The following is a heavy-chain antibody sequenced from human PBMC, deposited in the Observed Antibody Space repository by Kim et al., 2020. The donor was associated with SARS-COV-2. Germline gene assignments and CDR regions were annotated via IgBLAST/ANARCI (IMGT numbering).Heavy chain of an antibody. CDR1: GYTFTSYG. J-gene: IGHJ4*02. CDR3: ARNKIVEMATNGFDY. Sequence: ASVKVSCKASGYTFTSYGISWVRQAPGQGLEWMGWISAYNGNTNYAQKLQGRVTMTTDTSTSTAYMELRSLRSDDTAVYYCARNKIVEMATNGFDYWGQGTLVTVSS. CDR2: ISAYNGNT. V-gene: IGHV1-18*01. D-gene: IGHD5-12*01.